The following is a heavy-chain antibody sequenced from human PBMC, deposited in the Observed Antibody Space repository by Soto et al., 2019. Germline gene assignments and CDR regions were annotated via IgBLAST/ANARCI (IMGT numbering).Heavy chain of an antibody. D-gene: IGHD2-2*01. V-gene: IGHV4-31*03. J-gene: IGHJ5*02. Sequence: SETLSLTCTVSGGSVSSGGYYWSWIRQHPGKGLEWIGYIYYSGSTYYNPSLKSRVTISVDTSENEFSLKLTSVTAADTAVYYCASLYCSSTSCQGWFDLGGQGTLVTVSS. CDR3: ASLYCSSTSCQGWFDL. CDR2: IYYSGST. CDR1: GGSVSSGGYY.